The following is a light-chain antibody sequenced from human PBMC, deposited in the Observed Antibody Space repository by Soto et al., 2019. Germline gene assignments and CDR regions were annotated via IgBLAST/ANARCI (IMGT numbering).Light chain of an antibody. CDR3: SSYTTSSTLV. Sequence: QSVLTQAAAVSGSPGQSITISCTGTISDVGGYNYVSWYQQHPGKAPKLMIYEVSNRPSGVSNRFSGSRSGNTASLTISGLQAEDEADYYCSSYTTSSTLVFGTGTKVTVL. V-gene: IGLV2-14*01. CDR2: EVS. J-gene: IGLJ1*01. CDR1: ISDVGGYNY.